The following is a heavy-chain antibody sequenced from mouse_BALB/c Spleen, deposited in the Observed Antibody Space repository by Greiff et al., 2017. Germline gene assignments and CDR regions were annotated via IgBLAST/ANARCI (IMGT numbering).Heavy chain of an antibody. CDR1: GYSITSDYA. D-gene: IGHD1-1*01. J-gene: IGHJ4*01. CDR3: ARAASFTTVRAMDY. Sequence: EVQGVESGPGLVKPSQSLSLTCTVTGYSITSDYAWYLLRQFPGSKVGWVGYVTNSGSTSYTPPLKSRFSITRDTSKNQFLLQLNSVTTEDTATYYCARAASFTTVRAMDYWGQGTSVTVSS. CDR2: VTNSGST. V-gene: IGHV3-2*02.